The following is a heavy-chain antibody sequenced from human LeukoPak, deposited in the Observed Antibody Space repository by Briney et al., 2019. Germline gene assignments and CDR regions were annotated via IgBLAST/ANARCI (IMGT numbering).Heavy chain of an antibody. J-gene: IGHJ4*02. Sequence: GGSLRLSCAASGFTFSAYGMHWVRQAPGKGLEWVAVIWSAGGKSYNSDSVKGRFTISRDNSKNTLYLQMNSLRADDTAVYYCATDSIGPATDFDYWGQGTLVTVSS. CDR3: ATDSIGPATDFDY. CDR1: GFTFSAYG. D-gene: IGHD2-2*01. CDR2: IWSAGGKS. V-gene: IGHV3-33*01.